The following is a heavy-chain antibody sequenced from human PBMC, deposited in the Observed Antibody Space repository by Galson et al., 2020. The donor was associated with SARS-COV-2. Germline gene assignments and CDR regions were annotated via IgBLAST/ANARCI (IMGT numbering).Heavy chain of an antibody. D-gene: IGHD2-2*01. V-gene: IGHV1-8*01. CDR2: MNPNSGNT. J-gene: IGHJ5*02. CDR1: GYTFTSYD. CDR3: AGGIFVKRYMVVVPAATVWFDP. Sequence: ASVKVSCKASGYTFTSYDINWVRQATGQGLEWMGWMNPNSGNTGYAQKFQGRVTMTRNTPISTAYMELSSLRSEDTAVYYCAGGIFVKRYMVVVPAATVWFDPWGQGTLVTVSS.